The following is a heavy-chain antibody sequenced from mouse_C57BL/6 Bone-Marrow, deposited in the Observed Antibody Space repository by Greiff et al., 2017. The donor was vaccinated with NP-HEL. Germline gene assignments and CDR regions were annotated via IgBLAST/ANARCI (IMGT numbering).Heavy chain of an antibody. J-gene: IGHJ2*01. Sequence: QVQLKQPGAELVKPGASVKLSCKASGYTFTSYWMHWVKQRPGQGLEWIGMIHPNSGSTNYNEKFKSKATLTVDKSSSTAYMQLSSLTSEDSAVYYCARATTVGYYFDYWGQGTTLTVSS. V-gene: IGHV1-64*01. D-gene: IGHD1-1*01. CDR2: IHPNSGST. CDR1: GYTFTSYW. CDR3: ARATTVGYYFDY.